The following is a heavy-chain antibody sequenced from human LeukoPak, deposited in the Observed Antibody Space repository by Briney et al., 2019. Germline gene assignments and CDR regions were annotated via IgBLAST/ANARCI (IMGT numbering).Heavy chain of an antibody. CDR3: ASGSLGDGYGVGDYYQYMDV. V-gene: IGHV1-18*01. D-gene: IGHD5-24*01. CDR2: ISAYNGNT. CDR1: GYTFTSYG. Sequence: GASVKVSCKASGYTFTSYGISWVRQAPGQGLEWMGWISAYNGNTNYAQKLQGRVTMTTDTSTSTAYMELRSLRSEDTAVYYCASGSLGDGYGVGDYYQYMDVWGKGTTVTVSS. J-gene: IGHJ6*03.